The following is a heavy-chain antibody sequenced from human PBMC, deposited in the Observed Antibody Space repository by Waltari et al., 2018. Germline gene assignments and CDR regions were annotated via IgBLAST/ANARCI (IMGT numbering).Heavy chain of an antibody. D-gene: IGHD6-13*01. CDR3: ARESGSSWSPLDY. J-gene: IGHJ4*02. V-gene: IGHV3-48*03. CDR2: VSSSGSST. Sequence: VQLVASGGGLAQPGGSRRRSCVASGFTCSSDEMNWVRQAPGKGLEWVSYVSSSGSSTSYADSARGRFTISRDNAKNSLYLQMNSLRAEDTAVYFCARESGSSWSPLDYWGQGTLVTVSS. CDR1: GFTCSSDE.